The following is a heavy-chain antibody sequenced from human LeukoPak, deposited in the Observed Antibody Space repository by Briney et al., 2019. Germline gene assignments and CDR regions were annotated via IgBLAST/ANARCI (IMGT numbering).Heavy chain of an antibody. CDR1: GGTFSSYA. CDR2: IIPILGTA. Sequence: SVKVSCKASGGTFSSYAISWVRQAPGQGLEWMGGIIPILGTANYAQKFQGRVTITADESTSTAYMELSSLRSEDTAVYYCARGPPRIVATISAAFDIWGQGTMVTVSS. J-gene: IGHJ3*02. CDR3: ARGPPRIVATISAAFDI. D-gene: IGHD5-12*01. V-gene: IGHV1-69*13.